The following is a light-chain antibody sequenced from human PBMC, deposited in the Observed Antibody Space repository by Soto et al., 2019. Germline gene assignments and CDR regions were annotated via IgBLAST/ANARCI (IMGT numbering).Light chain of an antibody. CDR1: QSVSSN. J-gene: IGKJ4*01. V-gene: IGKV3-15*01. CDR3: QQYHTWPLT. Sequence: EISMTLSPATLSVSSGERATLSCRASQSVSSNLAWYQQKPGQAPRLLIYDASSRAPGIPVRFSGSGSGTEFTLTVSGLQSEDVAVYYCQQYHTWPLTFGGGT. CDR2: DAS.